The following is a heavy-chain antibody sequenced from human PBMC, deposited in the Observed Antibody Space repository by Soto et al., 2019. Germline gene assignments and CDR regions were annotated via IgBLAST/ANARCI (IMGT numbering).Heavy chain of an antibody. D-gene: IGHD3-10*01. CDR1: GGSFSGYY. Sequence: SETLSLTCAVYGGSFSGYYWSWIRQPPGKGLEWIGEINHSGSTNYNPSLKSRVTISVDTSKNQFSLKLSSVTAADTAVYYCARDGVLLWFGETDAFDIWGQGTMVTVSS. CDR3: ARDGVLLWFGETDAFDI. CDR2: INHSGST. V-gene: IGHV4-34*01. J-gene: IGHJ3*02.